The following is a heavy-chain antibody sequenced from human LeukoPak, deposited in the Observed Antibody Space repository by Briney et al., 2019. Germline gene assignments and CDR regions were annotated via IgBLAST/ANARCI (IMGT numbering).Heavy chain of an antibody. CDR2: IYYSGST. CDR3: ARAPEYGLYYFDY. Sequence: SETLSLTCTVSGASISSYYWGWIRQPPGKGLEWIGNIYYSGSTYYNPSLKSRVSISVDTSKNQFSLKLTSVTAADTAVYYCARAPEYGLYYFDYWGQGTLVTVSS. CDR1: GASISSYY. J-gene: IGHJ4*02. D-gene: IGHD1-14*01. V-gene: IGHV4-39*07.